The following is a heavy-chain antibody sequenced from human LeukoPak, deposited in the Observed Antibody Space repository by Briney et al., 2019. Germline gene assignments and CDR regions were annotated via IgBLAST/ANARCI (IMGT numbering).Heavy chain of an antibody. J-gene: IGHJ5*02. D-gene: IGHD3-22*01. Sequence: GGSLRLSCAASGFTFSSYGMPWVRQAPXXXLEWVAVISYDGSNKYYADSVKGRFTISRDNSKNTLYLQMNSLRAEDTAVYYCAKPSFSYDSSGYFVHWGQGTLVTVSS. CDR2: ISYDGSNK. V-gene: IGHV3-30*18. CDR1: GFTFSSYG. CDR3: AKPSFSYDSSGYFVH.